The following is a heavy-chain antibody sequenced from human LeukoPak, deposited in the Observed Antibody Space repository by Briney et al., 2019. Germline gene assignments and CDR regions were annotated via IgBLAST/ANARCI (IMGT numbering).Heavy chain of an antibody. CDR3: ASHSSSWYGFDY. CDR1: GFTFSNYW. CDR2: IKQDGSEK. Sequence: GGSLRLSCAASGFTFSNYWMIWVRQAPGKGLEWVGNIKQDGSEKRYADSVRGRFSISRDNAQTSLYLQMNSLRAEDTAVYYCASHSSSWYGFDYWGQGTLVTVSS. V-gene: IGHV3-7*05. D-gene: IGHD6-13*01. J-gene: IGHJ4*02.